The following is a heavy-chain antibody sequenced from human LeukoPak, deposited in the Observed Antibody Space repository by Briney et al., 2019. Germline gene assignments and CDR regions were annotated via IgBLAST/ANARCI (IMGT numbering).Heavy chain of an antibody. D-gene: IGHD6-13*01. V-gene: IGHV1-58*01. CDR2: IVVDSDNT. CDR3: ATPYSSTWFDY. Sequence: GTSVKVSCKASGFTFTSKSAVQWVRQARGQRLGWIGWIVVDSDNTNYAQRFQERVTITRDMSTSTAYMELSSLRSEDTAVYYCATPYSSTWFDYWGQGTLVTVSS. J-gene: IGHJ4*02. CDR1: GFTFTSKSA.